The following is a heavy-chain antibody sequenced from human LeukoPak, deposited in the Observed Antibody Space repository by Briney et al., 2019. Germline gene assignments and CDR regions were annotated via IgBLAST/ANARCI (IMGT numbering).Heavy chain of an antibody. CDR1: GGSFSGCY. Sequence: SETLSLTCAVYGGSFSGCYWSWIRQPPGKGLEWIGEINHSGSTNYNPSLKSRVTISVDTSKNQFSLKLSSVTAADTAVYYCAREEAAVTPGNWYFDLWGRGTLVTVSS. CDR2: INHSGST. J-gene: IGHJ2*01. D-gene: IGHD4-17*01. CDR3: AREEAAVTPGNWYFDL. V-gene: IGHV4-34*01.